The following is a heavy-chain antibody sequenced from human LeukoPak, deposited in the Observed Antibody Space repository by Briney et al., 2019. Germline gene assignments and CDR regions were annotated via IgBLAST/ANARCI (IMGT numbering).Heavy chain of an antibody. CDR2: IYYSGST. V-gene: IGHV4-31*11. J-gene: IGHJ1*01. D-gene: IGHD3-22*01. Sequence: SETLSLTCAVYGGSFSGHYWSWIRQHPGKGLEWIGYIYYSGSTYYNPSLKSRVTISVDTSKNQFSLKLSSVTAADTAVYYCARGSYYYDSSGPYEGAEYFQHWGQGTLVTVSS. CDR1: GGSFSGHY. CDR3: ARGSYYYDSSGPYEGAEYFQH.